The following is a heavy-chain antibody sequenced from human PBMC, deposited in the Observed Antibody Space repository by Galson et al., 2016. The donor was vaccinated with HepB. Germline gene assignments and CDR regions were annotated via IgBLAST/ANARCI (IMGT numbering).Heavy chain of an antibody. CDR1: GFTFSSFA. J-gene: IGHJ4*02. CDR2: IYGGGNDP. D-gene: IGHD3-16*01. V-gene: IGHV3-23*05. CDR3: AKDRGMEHHDYHFDF. Sequence: SLRLSCAASGFTFSSFAMSWVRQAPGKGLEWVSSIYGGGNDPSYADSVKGRFTISRDNSKSTLYLQMNSLRVEDTAVYYCAKDRGMEHHDYHFDFWGQGAQVTVSS.